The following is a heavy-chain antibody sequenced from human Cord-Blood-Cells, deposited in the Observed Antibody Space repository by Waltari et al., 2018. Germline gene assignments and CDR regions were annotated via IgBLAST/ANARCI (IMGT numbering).Heavy chain of an antibody. Sequence: EVQLVESGGGLVKPGGPLRLSCASSRCSFSTYLLSCARQAPGKGVEGGANIKQDGGEKYYVDSVKGRFSISRDNAKNSLYLQMNRLRAEDTAVYYCARDLGSGDAFDIWGQGTMVTVSS. CDR1: RCSFSTYL. V-gene: IGHV3-7*01. CDR2: IKQDGGEK. CDR3: ARDLGSGDAFDI. J-gene: IGHJ3*02.